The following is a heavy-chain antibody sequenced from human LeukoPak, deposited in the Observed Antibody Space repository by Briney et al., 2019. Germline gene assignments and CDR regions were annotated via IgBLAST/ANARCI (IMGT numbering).Heavy chain of an antibody. CDR2: INHSGST. CDR1: GGSFSGYY. V-gene: IGHV4-34*01. CDR3: ARVRGRYFDY. Sequence: SETLSLTCAVYGGSFSGYYWSWIRQPPGKGLEWIGEINHSGSTNYNPSLKSRVTISVDTSKNQFSLKLSSVTAADTAVYYCARVRGRYFDYWGQGTLVTVPS. J-gene: IGHJ4*02.